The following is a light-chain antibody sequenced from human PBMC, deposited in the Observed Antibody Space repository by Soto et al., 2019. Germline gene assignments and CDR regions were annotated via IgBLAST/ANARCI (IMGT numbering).Light chain of an antibody. CDR3: CSYSSSSTLV. CDR2: DVT. V-gene: IGLV2-14*03. Sequence: QSALTQPASVSGSPGQSITISCTGTSSDVGAYNYVSWYQQYPGKAPKLMIYDVTNRPSGVSNRFSGSKSGNAASLTISGLQAEDEADYYCCSYSSSSTLVFGTGTKLTVL. CDR1: SSDVGAYNY. J-gene: IGLJ2*01.